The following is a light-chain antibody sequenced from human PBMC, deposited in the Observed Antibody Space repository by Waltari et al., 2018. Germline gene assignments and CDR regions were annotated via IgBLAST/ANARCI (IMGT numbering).Light chain of an antibody. Sequence: ILLTQSPATLSVSPGERATLSYRASQNIDTSLAWYQHKPGQAPRLLIYGASTRAADIPARFSGSVFGTDFSLTINSLQSEDFAVYYCQQYLQWPPAITFGPGTRLDFK. V-gene: IGKV3-15*01. CDR3: QQYLQWPPAIT. J-gene: IGKJ5*01. CDR1: QNIDTS. CDR2: GAS.